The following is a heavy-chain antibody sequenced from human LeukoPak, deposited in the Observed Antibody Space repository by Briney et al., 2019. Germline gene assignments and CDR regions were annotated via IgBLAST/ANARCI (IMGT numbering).Heavy chain of an antibody. D-gene: IGHD4-23*01. CDR3: AGEDYGGYRFDY. CDR2: ISHSGTI. J-gene: IGHJ4*02. Sequence: KASETLSLTCTVSGGSITSYFWSWIRQPPGKALEWIAYISHSGTINYNPSLKSRVAISLDASKNQFSPKLRSVTAADTAVYYCAGEDYGGYRFDYWGQGMLVTVSS. V-gene: IGHV4-59*01. CDR1: GGSITSYF.